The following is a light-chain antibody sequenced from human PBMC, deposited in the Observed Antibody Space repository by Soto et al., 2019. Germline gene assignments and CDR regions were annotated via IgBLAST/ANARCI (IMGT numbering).Light chain of an antibody. J-gene: IGKJ4*01. Sequence: DIVMTQSPDSLAVSLGERATINCKSSQSVVYSSNNKNYLGWFQQKPGHPPKLLIYWASTRESGVPDRFSGSGSGTDFTLTISSLQAEDVAVYYCQQYHSFPLTFGGGTKVEIK. V-gene: IGKV4-1*01. CDR2: WAS. CDR3: QQYHSFPLT. CDR1: QSVVYSSNNKNY.